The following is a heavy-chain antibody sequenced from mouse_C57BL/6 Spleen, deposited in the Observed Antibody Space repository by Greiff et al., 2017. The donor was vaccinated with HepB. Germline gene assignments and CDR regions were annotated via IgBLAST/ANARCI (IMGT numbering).Heavy chain of an antibody. Sequence: EVKLQESGPGLVKPSQSLSLTCSVTGYSITSGYYWNWIRQFPGNKLEWMGYISYDGSNNYNPSLKNRISITRDTSKNQFFLKLNSVTTEDTATYYCARVYDGYYDWYFDVWGTGTTVTVSS. V-gene: IGHV3-6*01. CDR2: ISYDGSN. D-gene: IGHD2-3*01. CDR3: ARVYDGYYDWYFDV. CDR1: GYSITSGYY. J-gene: IGHJ1*03.